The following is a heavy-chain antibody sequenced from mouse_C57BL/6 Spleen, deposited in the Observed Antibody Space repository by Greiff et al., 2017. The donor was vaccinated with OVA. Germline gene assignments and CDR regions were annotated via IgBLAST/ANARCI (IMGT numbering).Heavy chain of an antibody. Sequence: SGPELVKPGASVKIPCKASGYTFTDYNMDWVKQSHGKSLEWIGDINPNNGGTIYNQKFKGKATLTVDKSSSTAYMELRSLTSEDTAVYYCARGAQAKDYAMDYWGQGTSVTVSS. D-gene: IGHD3-2*02. CDR1: GYTFTDYN. J-gene: IGHJ4*01. CDR3: ARGAQAKDYAMDY. CDR2: INPNNGGT. V-gene: IGHV1-18*01.